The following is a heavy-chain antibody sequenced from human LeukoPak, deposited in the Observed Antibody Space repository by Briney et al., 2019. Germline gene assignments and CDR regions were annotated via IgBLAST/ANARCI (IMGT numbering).Heavy chain of an antibody. CDR3: GVGLAATDFDY. Sequence: KGGESLKISCKGSGYSFTDYWCGWVRQIPGKGLEWMGGIYPGDSDTRYSPSFQGQVTISADKSITTAYLQWNSLKASATGVYYCGVGLAATDFDYWGQGSQVTVSS. CDR1: GYSFTDYW. CDR2: IYPGDSDT. J-gene: IGHJ4*02. D-gene: IGHD1-26*01. V-gene: IGHV5-51*01.